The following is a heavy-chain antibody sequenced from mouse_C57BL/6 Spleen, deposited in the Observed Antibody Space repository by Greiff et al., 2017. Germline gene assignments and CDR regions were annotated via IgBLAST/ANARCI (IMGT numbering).Heavy chain of an antibody. Sequence: EVKLMESGGGLVKPGGSLKLSCAASGFTFSDYGMHWVRQAPEKGLEWVAYISSGSSTIYYADTVKGRFTISRDNAKNTLFLQMTSLRSEDTAMYYCARPKDYYGSSSYYFDYWGQGTTLTVSS. CDR3: ARPKDYYGSSSYYFDY. V-gene: IGHV5-17*01. CDR2: ISSGSSTI. J-gene: IGHJ2*01. CDR1: GFTFSDYG. D-gene: IGHD1-1*01.